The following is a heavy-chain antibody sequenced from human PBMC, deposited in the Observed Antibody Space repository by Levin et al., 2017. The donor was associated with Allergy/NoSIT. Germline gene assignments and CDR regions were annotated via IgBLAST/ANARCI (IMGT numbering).Heavy chain of an antibody. CDR3: AKPDYDDWGFDP. Sequence: GGSLRLSCAASGFTFSSYGMHWVRQAPGKGLEWVAVISYDGSNKYYADSVKGRFTISRDNSKNTLYLQMNSLRAEDTAVYYCAKPDYDDWGFDPWGQGTLVTVSS. J-gene: IGHJ5*02. CDR1: GFTFSSYG. CDR2: ISYDGSNK. D-gene: IGHD4-17*01. V-gene: IGHV3-30*18.